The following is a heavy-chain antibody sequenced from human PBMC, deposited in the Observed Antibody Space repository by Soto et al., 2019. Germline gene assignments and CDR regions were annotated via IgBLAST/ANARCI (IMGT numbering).Heavy chain of an antibody. CDR2: IYYSGST. CDR3: ARVWGGAFAF. D-gene: IGHD3-10*01. J-gene: IGHJ3*01. Sequence: QVQLQESGPGLVKPSETLSLTCTVSGGSISSYYWSWIRQPRGKGLELIWYIYYSGSTHYHPSLKLRLTISVDTSKNQFSLKLSSVTAADTAVYYCARVWGGAFAFWGQGTMVTVSS. CDR1: GGSISSYY. V-gene: IGHV4-59*01.